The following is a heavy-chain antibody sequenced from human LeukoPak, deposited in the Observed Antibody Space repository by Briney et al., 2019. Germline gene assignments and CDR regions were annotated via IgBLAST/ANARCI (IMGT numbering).Heavy chain of an antibody. V-gene: IGHV1-8*01. D-gene: IGHD4-23*01. CDR2: MNPNRCNT. Sequence: GASVTVSCMATGYTFTSYDINWVRQAAGQGLEWMGWMNPNRCNTGYAQKFQGRVTMTRHPSLITAYMELSSLRSEDTAVYCCAMLATVVTPGTRGQGTLVSVPS. CDR3: AMLATVVTPGT. CDR1: GYTFTSYD. J-gene: IGHJ4*02.